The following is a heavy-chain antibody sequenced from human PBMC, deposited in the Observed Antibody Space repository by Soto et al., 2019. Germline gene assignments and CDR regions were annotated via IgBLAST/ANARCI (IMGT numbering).Heavy chain of an antibody. CDR2: INHSGTT. CDR3: ARGGLGSVTTSLDY. J-gene: IGHJ4*02. CDR1: GGSFSGYY. D-gene: IGHD3-10*01. Sequence: ETLSLTCGVYGGSFSGYYWSWLRQPPGKGLEWIGEINHSGTTNYNPSLKSRATISIDTSENRFSLKLNSVSAADTAVYYCARGGLGSVTTSLDYWGRGTLVTVSS. V-gene: IGHV4-34*01.